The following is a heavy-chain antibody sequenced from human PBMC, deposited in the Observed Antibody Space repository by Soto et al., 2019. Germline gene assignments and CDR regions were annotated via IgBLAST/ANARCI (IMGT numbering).Heavy chain of an antibody. Sequence: GESLKISCKGSGYSFTSYWIGWVRQMPGKGLEWMGIIYPGDSDTRYSPSFQGQVTISADKSISTAYLQWSSLKASDTAMYYCARFVPDSLTYYYDSSGSRDAFDIWGQGTMVTVSS. D-gene: IGHD3-22*01. CDR2: IYPGDSDT. CDR1: GYSFTSYW. CDR3: ARFVPDSLTYYYDSSGSRDAFDI. V-gene: IGHV5-51*01. J-gene: IGHJ3*02.